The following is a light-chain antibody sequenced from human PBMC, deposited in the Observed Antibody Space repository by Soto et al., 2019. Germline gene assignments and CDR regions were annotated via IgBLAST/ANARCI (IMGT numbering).Light chain of an antibody. Sequence: DIVMTQSPDSLAVSPGERATINCKSSRSLLHNSNDKNYLAWYQQKPGQPPKLLFYWASTRQSGVPERFSGSGSERDFTLTVTSLRAEDVAVYYCQQYYGIPLTFCGGTQVEIK. V-gene: IGKV4-1*01. J-gene: IGKJ4*01. CDR1: RSLLHNSNDKNY. CDR3: QQYYGIPLT. CDR2: WAS.